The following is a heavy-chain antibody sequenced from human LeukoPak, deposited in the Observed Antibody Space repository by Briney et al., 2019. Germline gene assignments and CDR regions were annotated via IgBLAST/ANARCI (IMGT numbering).Heavy chain of an antibody. CDR3: ATAPVRGVIIGRYNWFDP. CDR1: GYTFPNYD. J-gene: IGHJ5*02. D-gene: IGHD3-10*01. CDR2: MIPNSGNT. Sequence: GASVKVSCKASGYTFPNYDINWVRQAPGQGLEWMGWMIPNSGNTGYAQKFQGRVTMTRNTSINTAYMELTSLRSEDTAVYYRATAPVRGVIIGRYNWFDPWGQGTLVTVSS. V-gene: IGHV1-8*02.